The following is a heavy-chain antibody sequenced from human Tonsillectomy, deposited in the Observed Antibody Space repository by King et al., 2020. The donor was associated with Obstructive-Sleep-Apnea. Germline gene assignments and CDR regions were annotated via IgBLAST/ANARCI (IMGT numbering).Heavy chain of an antibody. CDR3: ARGAAAGVFDF. V-gene: IGHV3-66*01. Sequence: VQLVESGGGLVQPGGSLRLSCAASGFTVSSNYMSWVRQAPGKGLEWVSVIYSGGSTYYADSVKGRFTISRDNSKNTLYLQMNSLGVEDTAVYYCARGAAAGVFDFWGQGTLVTVSS. CDR1: GFTVSSNY. CDR2: IYSGGST. J-gene: IGHJ4*02. D-gene: IGHD6-13*01.